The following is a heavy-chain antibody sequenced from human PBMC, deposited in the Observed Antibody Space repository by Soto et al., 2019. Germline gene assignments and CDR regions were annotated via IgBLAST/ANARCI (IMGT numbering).Heavy chain of an antibody. V-gene: IGHV1-46*01. Sequence: ASVKVSCKASGYTFTSYFMHWVRQAPGQGLEWMGIINPTGGSTSHAQRFQGRVTMTRDTSISTAYMDLTRLKSDDTAVYYCARDIVSTTGCFDPWGQGTLVTVSS. CDR2: INPTGGST. J-gene: IGHJ5*02. CDR3: ARDIVSTTGCFDP. D-gene: IGHD3-16*02. CDR1: GYTFTSYF.